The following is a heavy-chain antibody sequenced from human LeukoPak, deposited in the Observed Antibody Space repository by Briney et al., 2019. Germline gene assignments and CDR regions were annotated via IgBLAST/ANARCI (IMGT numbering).Heavy chain of an antibody. CDR1: GFTFSSYA. Sequence: PGGSLRLSCAASGFTFSSYAMSWVRQAPGKGLEWVSGIRGSGSSTYYADSVKGRFTISRDNSKNTLYLQMSSLRGEDTAVYYCAKDRDNYYDTPRFDPWGQGTLVTVSS. CDR2: IRGSGSST. J-gene: IGHJ5*02. D-gene: IGHD3-22*01. CDR3: AKDRDNYYDTPRFDP. V-gene: IGHV3-23*01.